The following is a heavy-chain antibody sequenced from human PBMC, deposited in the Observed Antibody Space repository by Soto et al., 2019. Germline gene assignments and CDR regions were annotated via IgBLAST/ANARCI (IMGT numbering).Heavy chain of an antibody. J-gene: IGHJ4*02. CDR1: GYTFTSYG. Sequence: ASVKVSCKASGYTFTSYGISWVRQAPGQGLEWMGGISPYNGTTNYAQKLQGRVTMTADESTSTAYMELSSLRSEDTAVYYCARSPGWAVAGASDYWGQGTLLTVFS. CDR2: ISPYNGTT. CDR3: ARSPGWAVAGASDY. D-gene: IGHD6-19*01. V-gene: IGHV1-18*04.